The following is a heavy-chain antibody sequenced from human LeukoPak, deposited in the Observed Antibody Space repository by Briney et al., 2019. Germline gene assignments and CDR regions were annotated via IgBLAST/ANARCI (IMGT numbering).Heavy chain of an antibody. V-gene: IGHV3-23*01. J-gene: IGHJ4*02. D-gene: IGHD6-6*01. CDR1: GFTFSSYA. CDR2: ISGSGGST. Sequence: PGGSLRLSCAASGFTFSSYAMSWVRQAPGKGLEWVSAISGSGGSTYYADSVKGRFTISRDNSKNTLYLQMNSLRAEDTAVYYCARAVAARQDLDYWGQGTLVTVSS. CDR3: ARAVAARQDLDY.